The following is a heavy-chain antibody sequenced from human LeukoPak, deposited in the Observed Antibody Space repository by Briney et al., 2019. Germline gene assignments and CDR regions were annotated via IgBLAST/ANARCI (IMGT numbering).Heavy chain of an antibody. CDR3: AREAVGWDYFDY. D-gene: IGHD2-15*01. CDR2: IYTSGST. Sequence: SQTLSLTCTVSGGSISSGSYYWSWIRQPAGKGPEWIGRIYTSGSTNYNPSLKSRVTISVDTSKNQFSLKLSSVTAADTAVYYCAREAVGWDYFDYWGQGTLVTVSS. J-gene: IGHJ4*02. V-gene: IGHV4-61*02. CDR1: GGSISSGSYY.